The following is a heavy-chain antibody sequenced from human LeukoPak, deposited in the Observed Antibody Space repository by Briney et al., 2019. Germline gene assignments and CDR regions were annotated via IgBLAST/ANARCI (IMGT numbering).Heavy chain of an antibody. V-gene: IGHV3-30*03. CDR2: ISYDGSNK. Sequence: GGSLRLSCAASGFTFSSYGMHWVRQAPGKGLERVAVISYDGSNKYYADSVKGRFTISRDNSKNTLYLQMNSLRAEDTAVYYCARGQSGYDFWSGYSPFDYWGQGTLVTVSS. D-gene: IGHD3-3*01. CDR3: ARGQSGYDFWSGYSPFDY. J-gene: IGHJ4*02. CDR1: GFTFSSYG.